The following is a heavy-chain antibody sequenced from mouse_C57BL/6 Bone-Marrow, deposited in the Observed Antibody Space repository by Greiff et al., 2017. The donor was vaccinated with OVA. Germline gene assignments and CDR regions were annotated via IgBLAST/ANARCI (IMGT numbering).Heavy chain of an antibody. V-gene: IGHV1-81*01. Sequence: QVQLQQSGAELARPGASVKLSCKASGYTFTSYGISWVKQRTGQGLEWIGEIYPRSGNTYYNEKFKGKATLTADKSSSTAYMELRSLTSEDSAVYFRARQLRLLPFAYWGQGTLVTVSA. CDR1: GYTFTSYG. J-gene: IGHJ3*01. CDR2: IYPRSGNT. CDR3: ARQLRLLPFAY. D-gene: IGHD3-2*02.